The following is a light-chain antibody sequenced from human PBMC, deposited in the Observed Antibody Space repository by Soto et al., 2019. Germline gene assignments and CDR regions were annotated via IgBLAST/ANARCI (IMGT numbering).Light chain of an antibody. CDR3: QQYHSDPYT. CDR2: DAS. Sequence: DIQMTQSPSTLSASVGDRVTITCRASQSISSWLAWYQQKPGKAPKLLIYDASSLESGVPSRFSGSGSGTEFTLTISSLQPDDFATYYRQQYHSDPYTFGQGTKLDIK. CDR1: QSISSW. J-gene: IGKJ2*01. V-gene: IGKV1-5*01.